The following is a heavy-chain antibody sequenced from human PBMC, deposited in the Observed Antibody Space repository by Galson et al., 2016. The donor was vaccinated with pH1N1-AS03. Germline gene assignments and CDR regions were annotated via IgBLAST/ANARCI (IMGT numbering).Heavy chain of an antibody. Sequence: TLSLTCTVSGASISSGSYYWSWIRQPAGKGLECIGRIYTSGSTYHNPSLKSRVTISVDTSKNQSSLKLSSLTAADTAMYYCARFTMGAFDYWGQGTLVTVSS. V-gene: IGHV4-61*02. CDR2: IYTSGST. D-gene: IGHD3-3*01. CDR1: GASISSGSYY. CDR3: ARFTMGAFDY. J-gene: IGHJ4*02.